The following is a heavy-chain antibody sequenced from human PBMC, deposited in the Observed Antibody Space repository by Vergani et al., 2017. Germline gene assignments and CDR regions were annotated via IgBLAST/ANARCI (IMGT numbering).Heavy chain of an antibody. CDR3: VKGVGLGYRRSSDPWYLQS. CDR1: GFVFNSSG. V-gene: IGHV3-30*18. D-gene: IGHD6-6*01. Sequence: QVQLVESGGGIVQPGRSLRLSCAASGFVFNSSGMHWVRQAPGKGLEWVAVVSYDGTHQVYSDSVKGRFIISRDASSDILHLQMNSLRPDDTAVYYCVKGVGLGYRRSSDPWYLQSWGQGTLVIVSS. CDR2: VSYDGTHQ. J-gene: IGHJ5*02.